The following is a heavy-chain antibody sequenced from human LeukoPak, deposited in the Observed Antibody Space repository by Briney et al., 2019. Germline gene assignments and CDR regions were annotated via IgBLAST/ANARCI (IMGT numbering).Heavy chain of an antibody. J-gene: IGHJ3*02. CDR3: ARGSEGVVVIAIEAFDI. Sequence: NTSETLSLTCTVSGGSISSSSYYWGWIRQPPGKGLEWIGSIYYSGSTYYNPSLKSRVTISVDRSKNQFSLKLSSVTAADTAVYYCARGSEGVVVIAIEAFDIWGQGTMVTVSS. V-gene: IGHV4-39*07. CDR1: GGSISSSSYY. D-gene: IGHD2-21*01. CDR2: IYYSGST.